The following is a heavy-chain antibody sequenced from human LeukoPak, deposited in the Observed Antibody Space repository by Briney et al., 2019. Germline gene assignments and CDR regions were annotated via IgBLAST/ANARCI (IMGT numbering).Heavy chain of an antibody. J-gene: IGHJ3*02. CDR1: GFTFSSYA. CDR2: ISGSGGST. Sequence: PGGSLRLSCAASGFTFSSYAMSWVRQAPGKGLEWVSAISGSGGSTYYADSVKGRFTISRDNSKNTLYLQMNSLRAEDTAVYYCAKDTGNYYGSGSYAFDIWAKGQWSPSLQ. CDR3: AKDTGNYYGSGSYAFDI. D-gene: IGHD3-10*01. V-gene: IGHV3-23*01.